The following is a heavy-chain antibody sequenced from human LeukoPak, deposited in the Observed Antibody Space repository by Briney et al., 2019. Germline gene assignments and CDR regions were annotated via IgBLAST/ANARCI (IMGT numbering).Heavy chain of an antibody. J-gene: IGHJ4*02. D-gene: IGHD4-23*01. CDR1: GGTFSSYA. CDR3: ATVTVVNPTGVFDY. CDR2: IIPIFGTA. Sequence: GASVKVSCKASGGTFSSYAISWVRQAPGQGLEWMGGIIPIFGTANYAQKFQGRVTITADESTSTAYMELSSLRSEDTAVYYCATVTVVNPTGVFDYWGQGTLVTVSS. V-gene: IGHV1-69*01.